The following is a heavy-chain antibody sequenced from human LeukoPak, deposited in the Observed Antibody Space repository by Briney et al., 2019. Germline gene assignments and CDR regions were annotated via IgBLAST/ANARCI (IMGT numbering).Heavy chain of an antibody. J-gene: IGHJ3*02. CDR2: VWYDESNK. CDR3: VREDSSGAFDI. D-gene: IGHD3-22*01. V-gene: IGHV3-33*01. CDR1: GFTFRSYD. Sequence: PGGSLRLSCAASGFTFRSYDMHWVRQAPGKGLEWVAVVWYDESNKYYVDSVKGRFTISRVNSKNTLYVQMNSLRVEDTALYYCVREDSSGAFDIWGQGTMVTVSS.